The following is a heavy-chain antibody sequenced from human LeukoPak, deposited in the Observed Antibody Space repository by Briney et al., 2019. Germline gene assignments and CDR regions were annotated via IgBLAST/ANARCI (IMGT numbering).Heavy chain of an antibody. CDR2: ISSSSSTI. J-gene: IGHJ4*02. CDR1: GFTFSSYS. V-gene: IGHV3-48*02. CDR3: ASATYSYTPGY. Sequence: GGSLRLSCAAAGFTFSSYSMNWVRQAPGKGLEWVSYISSSSSTIYYADSVKGRFTISRDNAKSSLYLQMSSLRDEDTAVYYCASATYSYTPGYWGQGTLVTVSS. D-gene: IGHD5-18*01.